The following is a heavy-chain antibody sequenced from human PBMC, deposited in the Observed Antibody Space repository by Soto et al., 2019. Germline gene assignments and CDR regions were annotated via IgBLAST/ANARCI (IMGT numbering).Heavy chain of an antibody. V-gene: IGHV3-7*03. D-gene: IGHD6-6*01. CDR3: VIPTRSVRGMGV. CDR2: IKGDGSVT. Sequence: PGGSLRLSCAASGFTFSNFWMSWARQAPGKGLEWVANIKGDGSVTQYVASVEGRFTISRDNAKYSLYLQMNSLRVEDTALYYCVIPTRSVRGMGVWGQATSLTVSS. J-gene: IGHJ6*02. CDR1: GFTFSNFW.